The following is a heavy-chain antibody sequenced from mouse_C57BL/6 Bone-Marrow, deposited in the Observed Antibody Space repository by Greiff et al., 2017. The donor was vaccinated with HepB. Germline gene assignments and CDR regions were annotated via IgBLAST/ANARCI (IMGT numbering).Heavy chain of an antibody. Sequence: EVKLQESGAELVRPGASVKLSCTASGFSIKDDYMHWVKQRPEQGLEWIGWIDPENGDTEYASKFQGKATITADTSSNTAYLQLSSLTSEDTAVYYCTTGWLDAYWGQGTLVTVSA. D-gene: IGHD2-3*01. CDR1: GFSIKDDY. J-gene: IGHJ3*01. V-gene: IGHV14-4*01. CDR2: IDPENGDT. CDR3: TTGWLDAY.